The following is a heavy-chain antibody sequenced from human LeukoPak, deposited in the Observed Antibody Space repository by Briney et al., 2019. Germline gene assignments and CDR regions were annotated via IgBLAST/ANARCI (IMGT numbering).Heavy chain of an antibody. CDR3: ATSIAVAGLQH. J-gene: IGHJ1*01. D-gene: IGHD6-19*01. Sequence: PGGSLRLSCAASGVTVSSNYMSWVRQAPGKGLQWGSVIYSGGSTYYADSAKGRFTISTDNPKNTLYLKMNSLRAEDTAVYYCATSIAVAGLQHWGQGTLVTVSS. CDR2: IYSGGST. V-gene: IGHV3-53*01. CDR1: GVTVSSNY.